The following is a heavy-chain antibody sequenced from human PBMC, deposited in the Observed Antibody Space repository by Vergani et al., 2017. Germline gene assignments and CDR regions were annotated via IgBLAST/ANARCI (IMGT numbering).Heavy chain of an antibody. J-gene: IGHJ4*02. Sequence: QLRLQESGPGLVKPSETLSPTCTVSGDSINSSSYYWDWVRQPPGKGLVWIGSFYYSGSTYYNPALKSRVTISADTAKNQFSLKLSSVTAADTAIYYCARRIGYGDLPLDYWGQGSLVTVSS. CDR1: GDSINSSSYY. CDR3: ARRIGYGDLPLDY. CDR2: FYYSGST. D-gene: IGHD4-17*01. V-gene: IGHV4-39*01.